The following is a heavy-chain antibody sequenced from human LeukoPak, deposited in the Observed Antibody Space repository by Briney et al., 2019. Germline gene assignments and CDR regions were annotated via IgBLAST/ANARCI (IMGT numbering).Heavy chain of an antibody. V-gene: IGHV4-31*03. CDR2: IYYSGST. CDR1: GGSISSGGYY. J-gene: IGHJ4*02. D-gene: IGHD2-15*01. CDR3: ARVYCSGGSCSYFDY. Sequence: SETLSLTCTVSGGSISSGGYYWSWIRQHPGKGLGWIGYIYYSGSTYYNPSLKSRVTISVDTSKNQFSLKLSSVTAADTAVYYCARVYCSGGSCSYFDYWGQGTLVTVSS.